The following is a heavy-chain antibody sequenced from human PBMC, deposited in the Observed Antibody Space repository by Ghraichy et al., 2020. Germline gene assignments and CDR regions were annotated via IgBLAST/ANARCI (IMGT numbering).Heavy chain of an antibody. D-gene: IGHD3-22*01. J-gene: IGHJ3*02. CDR1: GFTFSSYT. V-gene: IGHV3-21*06. CDR3: ARDRFAYYHNSSGFTGAFDI. Sequence: LSLTCAASGFTFSSYTMNWVRQAPGKGLEWVSTISSSTTYIYYADSVKGRFTISRDNAKNSLYLQMNSLKTEDTAVYYCARDRFAYYHNSSGFTGAFDIWGRGTMVTVSS. CDR2: ISSSTTYI.